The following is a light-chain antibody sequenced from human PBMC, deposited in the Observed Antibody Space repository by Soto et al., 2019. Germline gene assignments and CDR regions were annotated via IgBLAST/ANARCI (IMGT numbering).Light chain of an antibody. CDR3: AAWDDSLNAFYV. CDR1: SSNIGDNY. Sequence: QSVLTQPPSASGTPGQRVTISCSGSSSNIGDNYVYWYQQLPGTAPKVVIFSNNQRPSGVPDRFSGSKSGTSASLAISGLQSEDEAGYYCAAWDDSLNAFYVFGTGTKVTVL. J-gene: IGLJ1*01. V-gene: IGLV1-44*01. CDR2: SNN.